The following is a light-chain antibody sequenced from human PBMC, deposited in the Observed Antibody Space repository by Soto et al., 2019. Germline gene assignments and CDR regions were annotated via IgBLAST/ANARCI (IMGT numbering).Light chain of an antibody. CDR2: GAS. CDR3: QQYGTSPWT. J-gene: IGKJ1*01. V-gene: IGKV3-20*01. Sequence: EIVLTQSPGTLSLSPGEGATLSCRAKQSVSSSYLAWYQQKPGQAPRLLIYGASSRATGIPDRFSGSGSGTDFTLTISRLESEDCAVYYCQQYGTSPWTFGQGTKVEIK. CDR1: QSVSSSY.